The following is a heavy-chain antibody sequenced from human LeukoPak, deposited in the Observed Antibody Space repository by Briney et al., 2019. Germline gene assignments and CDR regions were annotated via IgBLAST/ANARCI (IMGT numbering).Heavy chain of an antibody. Sequence: ASVTVSCKASGYTFTSYGISWVRQAPGQGLEWMGWISAYNGNTNYAQKLQGRVTMTTDTSTSTAYMELRSLRSDDTAVYYCAREIVDRFFYYYGMDVWGQGTTVTVSS. CDR1: GYTFTSYG. J-gene: IGHJ6*02. D-gene: IGHD3-22*01. CDR2: ISAYNGNT. CDR3: AREIVDRFFYYYGMDV. V-gene: IGHV1-18*01.